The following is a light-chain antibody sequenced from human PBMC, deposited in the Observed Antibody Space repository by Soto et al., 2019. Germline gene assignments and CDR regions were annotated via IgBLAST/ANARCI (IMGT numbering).Light chain of an antibody. CDR3: QQRSNWPLT. J-gene: IGKJ4*01. CDR1: QSVSSY. CDR2: YAS. Sequence: EIVLTQSPATLSLSPGERATLSCRASQSVSSYLSWYQQKPGQAPRLLLYYASTRATGIPARFSGSGSGTDFTLTIGSLEPEDFAVYYCQQRSNWPLTFGGGTKVEIK. V-gene: IGKV3-11*01.